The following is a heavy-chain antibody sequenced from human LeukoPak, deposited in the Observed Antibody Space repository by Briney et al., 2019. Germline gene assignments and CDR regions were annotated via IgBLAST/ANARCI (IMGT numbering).Heavy chain of an antibody. Sequence: SETLSLTCTVSGGSIISYYWSWIRQPAGKGLEWIGRIYTSGSTNYNPFLKSRVTMSVDTSKNQFSLKLSSVTAADTAVYYCARDSPPAYCSGGSCYFDYWGQGTLVTVSS. CDR1: GGSIISYY. CDR2: IYTSGST. V-gene: IGHV4-4*07. J-gene: IGHJ4*02. D-gene: IGHD2-15*01. CDR3: ARDSPPAYCSGGSCYFDY.